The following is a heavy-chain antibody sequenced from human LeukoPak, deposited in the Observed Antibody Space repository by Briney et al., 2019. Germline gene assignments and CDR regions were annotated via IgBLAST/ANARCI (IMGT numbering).Heavy chain of an antibody. D-gene: IGHD1/OR15-1a*01. CDR2: MNPNSGST. J-gene: IGHJ6*03. CDR3: ARGRKTTESYYYYYMDV. CDR1: GHTFTSYD. Sequence: ASVKVSCKASGHTFTSYDIIWVRQATGQGLEWMGWMNPNSGSTGYAQKFQGRVAMTWNTSVSTADMDLSSLRSEDTAVYYCARGRKTTESYYYYYMDVWGKGTTVTVSS. V-gene: IGHV1-8*01.